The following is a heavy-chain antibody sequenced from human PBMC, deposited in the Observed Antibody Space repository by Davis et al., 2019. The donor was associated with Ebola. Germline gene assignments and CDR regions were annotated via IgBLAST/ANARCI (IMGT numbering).Heavy chain of an antibody. D-gene: IGHD2/OR15-2a*01. Sequence: PSETLSLTCAVSGGSISSSDDYSWSWLRQPPGKGLEWIGSIYHSGSAFYNPSPKNRVTISVDRSENQFSLTLDSVTAADTAVYYCAKSLLRIAAFEAWGQGTVVTVSS. CDR2: IYHSGSA. CDR3: AKSLLRIAAFEA. CDR1: GGSISSSDDYS. J-gene: IGHJ5*02. V-gene: IGHV4-30-2*01.